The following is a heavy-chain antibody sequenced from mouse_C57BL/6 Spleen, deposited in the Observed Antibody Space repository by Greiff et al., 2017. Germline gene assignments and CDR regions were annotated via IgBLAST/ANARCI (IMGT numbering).Heavy chain of an antibody. CDR2: IDPEDGDT. D-gene: IGHD1-1*01. J-gene: IGHJ1*03. Sequence: EVQLQQSGAELVRPGASVKLSCTASGFNINDYYMHWVKQRPEQGLEWIGRIDPEDGDTEYAPKFQGKATMTADTSSNTAYLQLSSLTSEDTAVYYCTTDYGSSYVGYFDVWGTGTTVTVSS. CDR3: TTDYGSSYVGYFDV. CDR1: GFNINDYY. V-gene: IGHV14-1*01.